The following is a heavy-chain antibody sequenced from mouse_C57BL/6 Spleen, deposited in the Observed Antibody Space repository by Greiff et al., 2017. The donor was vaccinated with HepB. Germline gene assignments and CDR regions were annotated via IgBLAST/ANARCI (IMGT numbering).Heavy chain of an antibody. Sequence: QVQLQQPGAELVKPGASVKLSCKASASTFTSYWMQWVKQRPGQGLEWIGEIDPSDSYTNYNQKFKGKATLTVDTSSSTAYMQLSSLTSEDSAVYYCARWNGYFDYWGQGTTLTVSS. CDR3: ARWNGYFDY. J-gene: IGHJ2*01. D-gene: IGHD1-1*02. CDR2: IDPSDSYT. V-gene: IGHV1-50*01. CDR1: ASTFTSYW.